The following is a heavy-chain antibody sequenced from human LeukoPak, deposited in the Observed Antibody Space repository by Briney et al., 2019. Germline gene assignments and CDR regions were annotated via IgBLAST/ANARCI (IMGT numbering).Heavy chain of an antibody. CDR3: AREGDYSGSWNNWFDP. CDR2: IYYSGST. D-gene: IGHD6-13*01. CDR1: GVSISSYY. V-gene: IGHV4-59*01. J-gene: IGHJ5*02. Sequence: SETLSLTCTVSGVSISSYYWSWIRQPPGKGLEWIGYIYYSGSTNYNPSLKSRVTISVDTSKNQFSLKLSSVTAADTAVYYCAREGDYSGSWNNWFDPWGQGTLVTVSS.